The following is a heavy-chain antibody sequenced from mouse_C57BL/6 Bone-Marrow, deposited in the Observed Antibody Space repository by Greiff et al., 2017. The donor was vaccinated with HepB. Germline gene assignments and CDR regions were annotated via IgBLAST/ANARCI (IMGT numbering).Heavy chain of an antibody. J-gene: IGHJ1*03. CDR1: GYTFTSYG. D-gene: IGHD2-4*01. CDR3: ARGGDYDRGYFDV. V-gene: IGHV1-81*01. CDR2: IYPRSGNT. Sequence: VKLVESGAELARPGASVKLSCKASGYTFTSYGISWVKQRTGQGLEWIGEIYPRSGNTYYNEKFKGKATLTADKSSSTAYMELRSLTSEDSAVYFCARGGDYDRGYFDVWGTGTTVTVSS.